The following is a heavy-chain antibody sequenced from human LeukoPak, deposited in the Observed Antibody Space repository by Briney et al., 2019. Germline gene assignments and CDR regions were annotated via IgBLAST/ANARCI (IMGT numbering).Heavy chain of an antibody. CDR2: IDPSGGST. Sequence: ASVKVSCKASGYTFTSYYIVWVRQAPGQGLEWMGRIDPSGGSTSYAQKFQGRVTMTRGTSTSTVYMELSSLISEDTAVYHCARNSGSGFDYWGQGTLVTVSS. J-gene: IGHJ4*02. CDR1: GYTFTSYY. V-gene: IGHV1-46*01. CDR3: ARNSGSGFDY. D-gene: IGHD2-15*01.